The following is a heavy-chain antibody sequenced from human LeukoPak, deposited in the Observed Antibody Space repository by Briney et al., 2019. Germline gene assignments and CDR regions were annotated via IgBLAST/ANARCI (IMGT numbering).Heavy chain of an antibody. D-gene: IGHD2-15*01. J-gene: IGHJ6*03. CDR2: MNPNSGNT. CDR3: ARGHYTKDIVVVVAATRMYYYYYMDV. CDR1: GYTFTSYD. V-gene: IGHV1-8*03. Sequence: PRASVTVSCKASGYTFTSYDINWVRQATGQGLEWMGWMNPNSGNTGYAQKFQGRVTITRNTSISTAYMELSSLRSEDTAVYYCARGHYTKDIVVVVAATRMYYYYYMDVWGKGTTVTVSS.